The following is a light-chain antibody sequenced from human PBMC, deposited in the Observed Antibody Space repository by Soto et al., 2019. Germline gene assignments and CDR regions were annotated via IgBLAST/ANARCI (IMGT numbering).Light chain of an antibody. J-gene: IGLJ2*01. CDR1: DIGSKS. V-gene: IGLV3-21*02. CDR3: QVWDSSSDVVV. CDR2: DDS. Sequence: SYGLTQPPSVSVAPGQMATITCGGNDIGSKSVHWYQQKPGQAPLLVVYDDSGRPAGIPERLSGSNSGNPATLTISRVEAGDEADYYCQVWDSSSDVVVFGGGTKLTVL.